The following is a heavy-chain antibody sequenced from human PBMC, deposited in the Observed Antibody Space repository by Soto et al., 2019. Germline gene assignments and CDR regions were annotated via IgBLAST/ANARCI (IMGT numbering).Heavy chain of an antibody. CDR2: INHSGST. J-gene: IGHJ5*02. Sequence: SETLSLTCAVYGGSFSGYYWSWIRQPPGKGLEWIGEINHSGSTNYNPSLKSRVTISVDTSKNQFSLKLSSVTAADTAVYYCARGLKHNWFDPWGQGTLVTVSS. CDR3: ARGLKHNWFDP. CDR1: GGSFSGYY. V-gene: IGHV4-34*01. D-gene: IGHD2-21*01.